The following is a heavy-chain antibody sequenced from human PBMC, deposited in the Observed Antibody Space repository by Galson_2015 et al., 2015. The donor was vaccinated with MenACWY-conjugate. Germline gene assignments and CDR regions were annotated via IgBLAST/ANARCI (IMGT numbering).Heavy chain of an antibody. J-gene: IGHJ4*02. Sequence: SVKVSCKASAYTFINYGISWVRQAPGQGLEWMGWISPYNGNTNSAQKLPGRVTMTTDTSTSTAYMELRSLRSDDTAVYYCARRNYGQAFDYWGQGTLVTVSS. V-gene: IGHV1-18*01. CDR1: AYTFINYG. D-gene: IGHD3-16*01. CDR3: ARRNYGQAFDY. CDR2: ISPYNGNT.